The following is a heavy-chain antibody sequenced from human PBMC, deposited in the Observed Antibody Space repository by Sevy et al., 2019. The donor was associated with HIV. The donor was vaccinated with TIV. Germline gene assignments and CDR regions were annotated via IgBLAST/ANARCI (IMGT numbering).Heavy chain of an antibody. J-gene: IGHJ6*02. CDR3: ARIAVAGHPDYYYGMDV. V-gene: IGHV1-69*13. D-gene: IGHD6-19*01. CDR2: IIPIFGTA. CDR1: GGTFSSYA. Sequence: ASVKVSCKASGGTFSSYAISWVRQAPGQGLEWMGGIIPIFGTANYAQKFQGRVTITADESTRTAYMELSSLRSEDTAVYYCARIAVAGHPDYYYGMDVWGQGTTVTVSS.